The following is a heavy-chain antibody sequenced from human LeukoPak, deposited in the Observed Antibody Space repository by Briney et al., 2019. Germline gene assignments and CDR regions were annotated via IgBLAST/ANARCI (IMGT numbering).Heavy chain of an antibody. CDR3: AKGDYGSGSYYNTYYYYGMDV. CDR1: GFTFDDFG. J-gene: IGHJ6*02. Sequence: GGSLRLSCAASGFTFDDFGMHWVRQGPGKGLEWVSGISWNSGTIGYADSVKGRFTISRDNAKNSLYLQMKSLRAEDTAVYYCAKGDYGSGSYYNTYYYYGMDVWGQGTTVTVSS. V-gene: IGHV3-9*01. CDR2: ISWNSGTI. D-gene: IGHD3-10*01.